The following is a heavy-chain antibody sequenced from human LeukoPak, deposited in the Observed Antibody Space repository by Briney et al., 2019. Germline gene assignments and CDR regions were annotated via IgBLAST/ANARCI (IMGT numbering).Heavy chain of an antibody. Sequence: GALILSCAASGFTFSSYAMHWVRQAPGKGLEWVAVISYDGSNKYYADSVKGRFTISRDNSKNTLYLQMNSLRAEDTAVYYCARARSIVGATPPGYWGQGTLVTVSS. CDR2: ISYDGSNK. D-gene: IGHD1-26*01. CDR3: ARARSIVGATPPGY. V-gene: IGHV3-30*04. J-gene: IGHJ4*02. CDR1: GFTFSSYA.